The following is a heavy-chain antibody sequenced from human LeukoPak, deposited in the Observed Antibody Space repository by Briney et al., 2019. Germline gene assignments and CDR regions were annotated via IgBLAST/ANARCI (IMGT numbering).Heavy chain of an antibody. CDR3: AKGVADYSGSGSYYQYYYYHAMDV. Sequence: GGSLRLSCAASGFTFDDYAMHWVRQAPGKGLEWVSLVSGGAGRAFYADSVKGRFTISRDNNKKSLYLQMNSLGAEDTALYYCAKGVADYSGSGSYYQYYYYHAMDVWGQGTTVNVSS. CDR2: VSGGAGRA. CDR1: GFTFDDYA. J-gene: IGHJ6*02. D-gene: IGHD3-10*01. V-gene: IGHV3-43*02.